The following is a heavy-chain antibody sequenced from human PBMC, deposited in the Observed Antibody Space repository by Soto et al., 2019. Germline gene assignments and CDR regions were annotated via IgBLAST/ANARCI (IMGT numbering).Heavy chain of an antibody. CDR3: AREVAHSWFDP. J-gene: IGHJ5*02. Sequence: EVQLVESGGGLVQPGGSLRLSCAATGFTVSSNYMSWVRQAPGKGLEWVSVIYSGGSTYYADSVKGRFTISRHNSKNKLDLQMNSLRAEDTAVYYCAREVAHSWFDPWGQGTLVTVSS. CDR1: GFTVSSNY. CDR2: IYSGGST. V-gene: IGHV3-53*04.